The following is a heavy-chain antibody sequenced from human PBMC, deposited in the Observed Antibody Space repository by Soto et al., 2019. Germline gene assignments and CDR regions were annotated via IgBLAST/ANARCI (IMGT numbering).Heavy chain of an antibody. CDR1: GFTFSSYA. CDR3: AKDLTVAGKGYYYMDV. D-gene: IGHD6-19*01. J-gene: IGHJ6*03. V-gene: IGHV3-23*01. CDR2: ISGSGGST. Sequence: HPGGSLRLSCAASGFTFSSYAMSWVRQAPGKGLEWVSAISGSGGSTYYADSVKGRFTISRDNSKNTLYLQMNSLRAEDTAVYYCAKDLTVAGKGYYYMDVWGKGTTVTVSS.